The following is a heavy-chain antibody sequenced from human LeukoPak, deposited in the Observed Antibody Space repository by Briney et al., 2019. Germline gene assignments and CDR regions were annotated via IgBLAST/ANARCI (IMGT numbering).Heavy chain of an antibody. J-gene: IGHJ5*02. CDR1: GFTFSSYA. CDR3: AKDSHCSSTSCYGHNWFDP. CDR2: ISGSGGSA. D-gene: IGHD2-2*01. Sequence: GGSLRLSCAASGFTFSSYAMSWVRQAPGKGLEWVSAISGSGGSAYYADSVKGRFTISRDNSKNTLYLQMNSLRAEDTAVYYCAKDSHCSSTSCYGHNWFDPWGQGTLVTVSS. V-gene: IGHV3-23*01.